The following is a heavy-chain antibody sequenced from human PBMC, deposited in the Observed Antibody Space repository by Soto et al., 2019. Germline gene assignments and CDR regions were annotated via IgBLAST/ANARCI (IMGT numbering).Heavy chain of an antibody. J-gene: IGHJ4*02. CDR3: ARDRYLQFYYS. D-gene: IGHD3-3*01. CDR2: IYHSGST. Sequence: SETLSLTCTVSGVSISTSSNYWTWIRQHPGRGLEYIGSIYHSGSTYYKPSFESRVIISLDKSNNQFSLRLNSVTAADTAMYYFARDRYLQFYYSWGPGTRVTDSS. CDR1: GVSISTSSNY. V-gene: IGHV4-31*03.